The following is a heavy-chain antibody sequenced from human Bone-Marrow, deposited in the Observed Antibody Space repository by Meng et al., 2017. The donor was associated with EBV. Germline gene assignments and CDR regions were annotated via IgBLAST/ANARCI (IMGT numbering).Heavy chain of an antibody. CDR2: MNPNSGNT. J-gene: IGHJ4*02. V-gene: IGHV1-8*01. Sequence: VNNPGAPCKLACQASGNTFTRYVINWFLQSTGQRLELMGWMNPNSGNTGYAQKFQGRVTMTRNTSISTAYMELSSLRSEDTAVYYCAREGENYWGQGTLVTVSS. CDR1: GNTFTRYV. CDR3: AREGENY. D-gene: IGHD3-10*01.